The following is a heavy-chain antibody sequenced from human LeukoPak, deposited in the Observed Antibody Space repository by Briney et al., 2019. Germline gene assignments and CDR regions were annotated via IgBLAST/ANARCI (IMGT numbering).Heavy chain of an antibody. CDR1: GGSFSGYY. CDR2: INHSGST. CDR3: ARGPLYQYSYGSKVYGMDV. V-gene: IGHV4-34*01. D-gene: IGHD5-18*01. Sequence: SETLSLTCAVYGGSFSGYYWSWIRQPPGKGLEWIGEINHSGSTNYNPSLKSRVTISVDTSKNQFSLKLSSVTAADTAVYYCARGPLYQYSYGSKVYGMDVWGQGTTVTVSS. J-gene: IGHJ6*02.